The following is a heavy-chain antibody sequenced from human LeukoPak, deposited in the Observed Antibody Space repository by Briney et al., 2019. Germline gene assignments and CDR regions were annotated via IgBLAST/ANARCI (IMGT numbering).Heavy chain of an antibody. CDR2: IYYSGST. CDR3: ARHWRQQWLARPLYFDY. V-gene: IGHV4-59*08. D-gene: IGHD6-19*01. J-gene: IGHJ4*02. Sequence: SETLSLTCTVSGGSISSYYWSWIRQPPGKGLEWIGYIYYSGSTNHNPSLKSRVTISVDTSKNQFSLKLSSVTAADTAVYYCARHWRQQWLARPLYFDYWGQGTLVTVSS. CDR1: GGSISSYY.